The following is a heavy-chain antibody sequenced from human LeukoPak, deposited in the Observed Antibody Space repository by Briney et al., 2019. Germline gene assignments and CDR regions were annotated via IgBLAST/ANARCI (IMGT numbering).Heavy chain of an antibody. V-gene: IGHV1-46*01. CDR3: ARNEKYYYDSSGYYDFDY. CDR2: INPSDGST. CDR1: GYTFTSYY. Sequence: ASVTVSCKASGYTFTSYYMHWVRQAPGQGLEWMGIINPSDGSTSYAQKFQGRVTMTRDMSTSTVYMELSSLRSEDTAVYYCARNEKYYYDSSGYYDFDYWGQGTLVTVSS. J-gene: IGHJ4*02. D-gene: IGHD3-22*01.